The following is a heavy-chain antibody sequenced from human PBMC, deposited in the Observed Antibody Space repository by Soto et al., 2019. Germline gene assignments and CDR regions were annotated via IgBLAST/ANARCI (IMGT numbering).Heavy chain of an antibody. V-gene: IGHV4-4*02. Sequence: SETLSLTCAVSSGSISSSNWWSWVRQPPGKGLEWIGEIYHSGSTNYNPSLKSRVTISVDKSKNQFSLKLSSVTAADTAVYYCARGEGDYIWGSYRYGAFDIWGQGTMVTVSS. J-gene: IGHJ3*02. CDR1: SGSISSSNW. D-gene: IGHD3-16*02. CDR3: ARGEGDYIWGSYRYGAFDI. CDR2: IYHSGST.